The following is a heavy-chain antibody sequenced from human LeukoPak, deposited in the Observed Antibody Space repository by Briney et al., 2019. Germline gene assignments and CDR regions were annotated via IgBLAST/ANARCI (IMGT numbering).Heavy chain of an antibody. CDR3: ARSGDPGGRVDRELPD. J-gene: IGHJ4*02. CDR1: GYTFTGYY. CDR2: INPNSGGT. V-gene: IGHV1-2*04. Sequence: GASVKVSCKASGYTFTGYYMHWVRQAPGQGLEWMGWINPNSGGTNYAQKFQGWVTMTRDTSISTAYIELSRLRSDDTAVYYCARSGDPGGRVDRELPDWGQGTLVTVSS. D-gene: IGHD1-26*01.